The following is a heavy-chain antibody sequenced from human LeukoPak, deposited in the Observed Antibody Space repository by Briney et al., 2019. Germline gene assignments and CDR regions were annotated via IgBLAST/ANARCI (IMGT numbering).Heavy chain of an antibody. Sequence: GGSLRLSCAASGFTLSDYAMHWVRQAPGKGLEWLGVISHDGKNQRYADSVKGRFTISRDNAKNSLYLQMNSLRAEDTAVYYCAELGITMIGGVWGKGTTVTISS. V-gene: IGHV3-30*07. J-gene: IGHJ6*04. D-gene: IGHD3-10*02. CDR2: ISHDGKNQ. CDR3: AELGITMIGGV. CDR1: GFTLSDYA.